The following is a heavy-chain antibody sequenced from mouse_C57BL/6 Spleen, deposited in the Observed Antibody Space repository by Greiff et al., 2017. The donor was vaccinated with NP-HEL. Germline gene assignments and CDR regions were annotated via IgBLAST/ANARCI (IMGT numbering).Heavy chain of an antibody. CDR1: GYTFTDYY. CDR2: INPYNGGT. Sequence: EVQLQQSGPVLVKPGASVKMSCKASGYTFTDYYMNWVKQSHGKSLEWIGVINPYNGGTSYNQKFKGKATLTVDKSSSTAYMEFNSLTSEDSAVYYWYDGSSYYFDYWGQGTTLTVSS. J-gene: IGHJ2*01. D-gene: IGHD1-1*01. CDR3: YDGSSYYFDY. V-gene: IGHV1-19*01.